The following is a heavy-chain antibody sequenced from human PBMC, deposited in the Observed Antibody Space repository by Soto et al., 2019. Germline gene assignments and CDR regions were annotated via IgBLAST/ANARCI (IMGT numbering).Heavy chain of an antibody. CDR3: ARDLWGYCGADCYPLDV. V-gene: IGHV4-61*01. CDR1: GGSVSSCSYY. CDR2: MYNSGST. Sequence: SETLSLTCTVSGGSVSSCSYYWSWIRQPPGKGLEWIGYMYNSGSTNYNPSLKSRVTISVDTSKNQFSLKLNSVTAADTAVYYCARDLWGYCGADCYPLDVWGQATTVTVSS. D-gene: IGHD2-21*02. J-gene: IGHJ6*02.